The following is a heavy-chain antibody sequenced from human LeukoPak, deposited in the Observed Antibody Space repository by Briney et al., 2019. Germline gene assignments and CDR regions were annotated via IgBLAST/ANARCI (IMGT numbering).Heavy chain of an antibody. CDR3: ATLSYYYDSSGYFY. Sequence: ASVKVSCKVSGYTLTELSMHWVRQAPGKGLEWMGGFDPEDGETIYAQKFQGRVTMTEDTSTDTAYMELSSLRSEDTAVYYCATLSYYYDSSGYFYWRQGTLVTVSS. D-gene: IGHD3-22*01. CDR1: GYTLTELS. J-gene: IGHJ4*02. V-gene: IGHV1-24*01. CDR2: FDPEDGET.